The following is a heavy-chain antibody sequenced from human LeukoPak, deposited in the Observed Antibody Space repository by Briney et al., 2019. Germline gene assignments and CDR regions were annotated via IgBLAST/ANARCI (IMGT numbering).Heavy chain of an antibody. CDR1: GFMFGGYA. CDR3: SRAVAHLDY. J-gene: IGHJ4*02. D-gene: IGHD4-23*01. Sequence: GGSLRLSCTASGFMFGGYAVSWVRQAPGKGLEWVGFIRSKSYGGTTEYAASVKGRFTISRDESKSIAYLQMNSLKTEDTAVYYCSRAVAHLDYWGQGTLVTVSS. V-gene: IGHV3-49*04. CDR2: IRSKSYGGTT.